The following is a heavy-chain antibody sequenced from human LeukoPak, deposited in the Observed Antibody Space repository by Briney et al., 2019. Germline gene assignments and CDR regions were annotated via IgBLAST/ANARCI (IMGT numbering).Heavy chain of an antibody. CDR1: GYTFTSYG. CDR2: ISAYNGNT. V-gene: IGHV1-18*01. Sequence: GASVKVSCKASGYTFTSYGISWVRQAPGQGLEWMGWISAYNGNTNYAQKLQGRVTMTTDTSTSTAYMELSSLRSEDTAVYYCARDTDYYDSSGYDWGQGTLVTVSS. D-gene: IGHD3-22*01. CDR3: ARDTDYYDSSGYD. J-gene: IGHJ4*02.